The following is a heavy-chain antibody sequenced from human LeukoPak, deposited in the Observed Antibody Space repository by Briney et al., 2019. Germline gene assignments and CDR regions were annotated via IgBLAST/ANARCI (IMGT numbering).Heavy chain of an antibody. D-gene: IGHD3-9*01. CDR3: ARVATRGRYFDWLSPDAFDI. Sequence: ASVKVSCKAFGYTFTSNYMHWVRQAPGQGPEWMGVISPSGGSTTYAQKFQGRVTLTRDMSTSTDYLELSSLRSEDTAVYYCARVATRGRYFDWLSPDAFDIWGQGTMVTVSS. CDR2: ISPSGGST. J-gene: IGHJ3*02. CDR1: GYTFTSNY. V-gene: IGHV1-46*01.